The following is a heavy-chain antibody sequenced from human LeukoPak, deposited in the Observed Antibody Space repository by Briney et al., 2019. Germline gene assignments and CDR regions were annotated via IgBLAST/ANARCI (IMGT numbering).Heavy chain of an antibody. CDR2: ISSSSSYI. D-gene: IGHD6-13*01. CDR1: GFTFSSHS. J-gene: IGHJ4*02. V-gene: IGHV3-21*01. Sequence: GGSLRLSCAASGFTFSSHSMNWVRQAPGKGLEWVSSISSSSSYIYYADSVRGRFTISRDNAKNSLYLQMNSLRAEDTAVYYCARDIASAGMDYWGQGTLVTVSS. CDR3: ARDIASAGMDY.